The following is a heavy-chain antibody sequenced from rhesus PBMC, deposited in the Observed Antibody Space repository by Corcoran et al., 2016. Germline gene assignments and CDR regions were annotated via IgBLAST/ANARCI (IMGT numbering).Heavy chain of an antibody. Sequence: EVQLVQPGAELKKPGVSVKIPCKASGYTFTDYYLHWVRQAPGKGLEGMGRVDPEDGEAMHAHKFQDRVTITADTSADTAYMGLSSLSSEDTAVYYCATGSSWIYGLDSWGQGVVVTVSS. CDR2: VDPEDGEA. CDR3: ATGSSWIYGLDS. V-gene: IGHV1-111*02. D-gene: IGHD6-13*01. CDR1: GYTFTDYY. J-gene: IGHJ6*01.